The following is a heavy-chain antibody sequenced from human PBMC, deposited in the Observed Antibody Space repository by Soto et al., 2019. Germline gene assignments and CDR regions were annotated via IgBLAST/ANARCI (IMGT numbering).Heavy chain of an antibody. CDR3: ARGSYYYDNSGYFH. CDR1: GGSFSGFF. V-gene: IGHV4-34*01. J-gene: IGHJ4*02. CDR2: INHSGRT. Sequence: SETLSLTCAVHGGSFSGFFWTWTRQSPGRGLEWIGEINHSGRTNHNPSLKSRVTISVDTSKKQFSLNLRSVTAADTAVYYCARGSYYYDNSGYFHWGQGTLGTVSS. D-gene: IGHD3-22*01.